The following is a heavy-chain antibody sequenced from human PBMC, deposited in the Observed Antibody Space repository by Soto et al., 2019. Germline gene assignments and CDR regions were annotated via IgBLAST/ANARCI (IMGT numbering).Heavy chain of an antibody. CDR2: FDPEDGET. J-gene: IGHJ6*02. Sequence: GASVKVSCKVSGYTLTELSMHWVRQAPGKGLEWMGGFDPEDGETIYAQKFQGRVTMTEDTSTDTAYMELSSLRSEDTAVYYCATVMGITIFGVVNHYYYYGMDVWGQGTTVTVYS. CDR1: GYTLTELS. CDR3: ATVMGITIFGVVNHYYYYGMDV. D-gene: IGHD3-3*01. V-gene: IGHV1-24*01.